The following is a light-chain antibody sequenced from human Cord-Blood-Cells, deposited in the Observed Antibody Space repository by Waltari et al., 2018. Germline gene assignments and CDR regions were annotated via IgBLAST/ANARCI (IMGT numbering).Light chain of an antibody. J-gene: IGLJ1*01. Sequence: QSALTQPASVSGSPGQSITISCTGTSSDVGGYNYVSWYKQHPGKAPKLMIYDVSNRPLGVSNRFAGSKAGNTASLTISGLQAEDEADYYCSSYTSSSTLFVFGTGTKVTVL. V-gene: IGLV2-14*01. CDR1: SSDVGGYNY. CDR3: SSYTSSSTLFV. CDR2: DVS.